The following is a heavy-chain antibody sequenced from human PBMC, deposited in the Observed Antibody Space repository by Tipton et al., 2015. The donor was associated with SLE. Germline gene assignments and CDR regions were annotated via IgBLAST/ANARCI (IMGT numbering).Heavy chain of an antibody. V-gene: IGHV4-34*01. CDR1: GGSFSGYY. CDR2: INHSGGT. J-gene: IGHJ6*02. CDR3: ARGPGTSSVAVPSHPADAHTPPPLHYAGMDV. D-gene: IGHD2-21*01. Sequence: TLSLTCDVYGGSFSGYYCTWIRQPPGKGQEWIGEINHSGGTNYNPSLKSRVTISVDTSKNQCSLNLSSVSAVDTAVYYCARGPGTSSVAVPSHPADAHTPPPLHYAGMDVWGQGTPVSVSS.